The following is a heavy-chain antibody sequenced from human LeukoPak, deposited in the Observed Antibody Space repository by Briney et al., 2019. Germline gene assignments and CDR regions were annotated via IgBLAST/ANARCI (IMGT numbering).Heavy chain of an antibody. V-gene: IGHV4-39*07. J-gene: IGHJ5*01. CDR2: IFYSGST. Sequence: SETLSLTCSVSGDSMSSGSYYWGWIRQPPGKGLEWIGSIFYSGSTYYTPSLKSRVTMSLGTSKNQFSLRLTSVTAADTAVYYCARQIAVVEPTDPNWFDSWGQGTLVTVSS. CDR1: GDSMSSGSYY. D-gene: IGHD2-21*01. CDR3: ARQIAVVEPTDPNWFDS.